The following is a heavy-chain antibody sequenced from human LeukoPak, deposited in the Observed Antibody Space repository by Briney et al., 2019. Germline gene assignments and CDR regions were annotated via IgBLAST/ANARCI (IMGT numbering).Heavy chain of an antibody. D-gene: IGHD2-2*02. J-gene: IGHJ5*02. CDR2: IYYSGST. CDR3: ARGSDCSSTSCYRNNWFDP. V-gene: IGHV4-59*01. CDR1: GGSISSYY. Sequence: SETLSLTCTVSGGSISSYYWSRIRQPPGKGLEWIGYIYYSGSTNYNPSLKSRVTISVDTSKNQFSLKLSSVTAADTAVYYCARGSDCSSTSCYRNNWFDPWGQGTLVTVSS.